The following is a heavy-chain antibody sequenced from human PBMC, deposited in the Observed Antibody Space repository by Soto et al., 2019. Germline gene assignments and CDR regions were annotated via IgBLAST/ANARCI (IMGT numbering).Heavy chain of an antibody. CDR3: ARDQNYYGSGSYYQNWFEP. J-gene: IGHJ5*02. Sequence: ASVKVSCKASGYTFTSYAMHWVRQAPGQRLEWMGWINAGNGNTKYSQKFQGRVTITRDTSASTAYMELSSLRSEDTAVYYCARDQNYYGSGSYYQNWFEPWGQGTLVTVSS. V-gene: IGHV1-3*01. CDR1: GYTFTSYA. CDR2: INAGNGNT. D-gene: IGHD3-10*01.